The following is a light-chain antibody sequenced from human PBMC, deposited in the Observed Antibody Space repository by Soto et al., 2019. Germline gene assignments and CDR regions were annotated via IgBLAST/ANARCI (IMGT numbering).Light chain of an antibody. CDR2: AAS. CDR3: QQFNSYPIT. V-gene: IGKV1-27*01. J-gene: IGKJ5*01. Sequence: DIQMTQSPSSLSASVGDRVTITCRASQGIRNYLAWYQQKPGKVPKLLIYAASTLQSGVPSRFSGGGSGTDFTLTISSLQPEDFATYYCQQFNSYPITFGQGTRLEIK. CDR1: QGIRNY.